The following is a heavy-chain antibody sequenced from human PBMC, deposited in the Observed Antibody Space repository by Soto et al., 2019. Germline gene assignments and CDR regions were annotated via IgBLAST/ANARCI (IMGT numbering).Heavy chain of an antibody. D-gene: IGHD2-2*01. CDR1: GFSFSNYA. CDR3: ARAIMKGYCISTSCLYGMDV. Sequence: GGSLRLSCAASGFSFSNYAMYWVRQAPGKGLEWVAVISYDGSNKYNADSVKGRFTISRDNSKNTLYLQVNSLRAEDTAVYYCARAIMKGYCISTSCLYGMDVWGQGTTVTSP. J-gene: IGHJ6*02. V-gene: IGHV3-30-3*01. CDR2: ISYDGSNK.